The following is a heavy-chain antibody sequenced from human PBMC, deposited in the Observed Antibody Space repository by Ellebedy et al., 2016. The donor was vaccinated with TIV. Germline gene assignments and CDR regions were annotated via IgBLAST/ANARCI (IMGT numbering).Heavy chain of an antibody. CDR3: ARDKIPVGNSLNWLDP. D-gene: IGHD1-7*01. CDR1: GYTFTDNG. V-gene: IGHV1-18*04. Sequence: AASVKVSCKSSGYTFTDNGISWVRQAPGQGLEWMGYIAAYNGQTDYAQKFQGRVTMTTDTSASTAYMELRSLRSDDTAVYFCARDKIPVGNSLNWLDPWGQGTLVTVSS. J-gene: IGHJ5*02. CDR2: IAAYNGQT.